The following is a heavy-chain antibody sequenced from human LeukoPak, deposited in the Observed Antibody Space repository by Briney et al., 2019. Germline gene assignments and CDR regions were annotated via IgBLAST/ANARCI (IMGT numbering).Heavy chain of an antibody. CDR3: AREVITMVRGVISPVASDY. CDR1: GGTFSSYA. V-gene: IGHV1-69*05. Sequence: ASVKVSCQASGGTFSSYAISWVRQAPGQGLEWMGRIIPIFGTANYAQKFQGRVTITTDESTSTAYMELSSLRSEDTAVYYCAREVITMVRGVISPVASDYWGQGTLVTVSS. D-gene: IGHD3-10*01. CDR2: IIPIFGTA. J-gene: IGHJ4*02.